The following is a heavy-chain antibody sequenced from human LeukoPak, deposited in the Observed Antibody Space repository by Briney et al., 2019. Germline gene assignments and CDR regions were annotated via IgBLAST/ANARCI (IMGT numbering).Heavy chain of an antibody. CDR3: ARELALYFDY. J-gene: IGHJ4*02. CDR2: ISSSGSTI. V-gene: IGHV3-48*03. D-gene: IGHD1-1*01. CDR1: GFAFGNYA. Sequence: GGSLRLSCAASGFAFGNYAMHWVRLAPGKGLERVSYISSSGSTIYYADSVKGRFTISRDNATNSLYLQMNSLRAEDTAVYYCARELALYFDYWGQGTLVTVSS.